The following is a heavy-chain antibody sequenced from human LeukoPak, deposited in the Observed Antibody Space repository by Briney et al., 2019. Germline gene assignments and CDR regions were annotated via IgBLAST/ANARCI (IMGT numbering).Heavy chain of an antibody. J-gene: IGHJ4*02. CDR3: ARVQAAEDY. D-gene: IGHD6-13*01. V-gene: IGHV3-7*01. CDR2: IKQDGSEK. Sequence: GGSLRLXCAASGFTFSSYSMNWVRQAPGKGLEWVANIKQDGSEKYYVDSVKGRFTISRDNAKNSLYLQMNSLRAEDTAVYYCARVQAAEDYWGQGTLVTVSS. CDR1: GFTFSSYS.